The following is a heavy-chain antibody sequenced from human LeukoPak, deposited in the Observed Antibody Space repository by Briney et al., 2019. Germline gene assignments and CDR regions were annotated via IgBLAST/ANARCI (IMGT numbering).Heavy chain of an antibody. Sequence: WASVKVSCKASGYIFTNYGISWVRQAPGQGLEWMGWISVYNGDTNYAQKLQGRVTMTTDTSTSTAYMEVRSLRSDDTAVYYCARKDAIFGVVPWGFDPWGQGTLVTVSS. CDR3: ARKDAIFGVVPWGFDP. V-gene: IGHV1-18*01. D-gene: IGHD3-3*01. CDR2: ISVYNGDT. CDR1: GYIFTNYG. J-gene: IGHJ5*02.